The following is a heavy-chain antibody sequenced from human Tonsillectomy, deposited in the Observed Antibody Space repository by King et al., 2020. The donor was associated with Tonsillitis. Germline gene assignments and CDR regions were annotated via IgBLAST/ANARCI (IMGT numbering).Heavy chain of an antibody. D-gene: IGHD3-22*01. CDR2: ITPNSGGP. J-gene: IGHJ4*02. CDR1: GYTFTGYY. Sequence: VQLVESGAEVKKPGASVKVSCKASGYTFTGYYMHWVRQAPGQGLEWMGWITPNSGGPNYAQNFQGRVTMTRDTSISTAYMELSRLRSDDTAVYYCARDPYYYYDSSGYYEGSYFDYWGQGTLVIVSS. V-gene: IGHV1-2*02. CDR3: ARDPYYYYDSSGYYEGSYFDY.